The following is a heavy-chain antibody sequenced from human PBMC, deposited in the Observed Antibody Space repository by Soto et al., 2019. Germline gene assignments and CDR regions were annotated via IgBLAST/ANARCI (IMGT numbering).Heavy chain of an antibody. CDR2: IGGSGGST. J-gene: IGHJ5*02. CDR1: GFTFSSYA. Sequence: EVQLLESGGGLVQPGGSLRLSCAASGFTFSSYAMNWVRQAPGKGLEWVSAIGGSGGSTYYADSVKGRFTISRDNSKNTVYLQMNSLRAEDTAIYYCAKDDQRWLQLTWGQGTLVTVSS. D-gene: IGHD5-12*01. V-gene: IGHV3-23*01. CDR3: AKDDQRWLQLT.